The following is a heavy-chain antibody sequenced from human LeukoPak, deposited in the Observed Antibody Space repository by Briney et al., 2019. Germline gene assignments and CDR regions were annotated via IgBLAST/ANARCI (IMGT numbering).Heavy chain of an antibody. Sequence: PGGSLRLSCAASGFTFSSYSMNWVRQAPGKGLEWVSSISSSSSYIYYADSVKGRFTISRDNAKNSLYLQMNSLRAEDTAVYYCARDEPYYYDSSGYYYLFDYWGQGTLVTVSS. J-gene: IGHJ4*02. CDR2: ISSSSSYI. CDR3: ARDEPYYYDSSGYYYLFDY. V-gene: IGHV3-21*01. D-gene: IGHD3-22*01. CDR1: GFTFSSYS.